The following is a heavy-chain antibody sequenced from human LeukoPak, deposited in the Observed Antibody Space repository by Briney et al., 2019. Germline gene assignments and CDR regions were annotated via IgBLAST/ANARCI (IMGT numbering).Heavy chain of an antibody. Sequence: GGSLRLSCSASGFVFTIYTMYWARQAPGKGPEYVSTISGSGNGFSIYYADSVKGRFTISRDDSKSILYLQMNGLRSEDTAVYYCVKDFGRIRGTPDSWGQGTLVTVSS. CDR1: GFVFTIYT. D-gene: IGHD1-26*01. J-gene: IGHJ4*02. CDR3: VKDFGRIRGTPDS. CDR2: ISGSGNGFSI. V-gene: IGHV3-64D*06.